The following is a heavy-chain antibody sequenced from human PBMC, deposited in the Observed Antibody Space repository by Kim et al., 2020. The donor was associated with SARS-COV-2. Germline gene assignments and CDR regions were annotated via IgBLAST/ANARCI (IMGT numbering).Heavy chain of an antibody. D-gene: IGHD3-10*01. Sequence: GGSLRLSCAASGFTFSSYWMHWVRQAPGKGLVWVSRINSDGSSTSYADSVKGRFTISRDNAKNTLYLQMNSLRAEDTAVYYCARNYGSGSFDFDYWGQGTLVTVSS. V-gene: IGHV3-74*01. CDR2: INSDGSST. CDR1: GFTFSSYW. CDR3: ARNYGSGSFDFDY. J-gene: IGHJ4*02.